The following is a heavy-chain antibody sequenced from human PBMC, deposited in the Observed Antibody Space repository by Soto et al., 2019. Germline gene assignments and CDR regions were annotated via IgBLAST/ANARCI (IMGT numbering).Heavy chain of an antibody. CDR1: GFTFSSYA. CDR3: ARDPLWGTAMVLWYFDL. Sequence: QVQLVESGGGVVQPGRSLRLSCAASGFTFSSYAMHWVRQAPGKGLEWVAVISYDGSNKYYADSVKGRLTMSRDNSKNTLYLQMNSLRAEDTAVYYCARDPLWGTAMVLWYFDLWGRGTLVTVSS. V-gene: IGHV3-30-3*01. J-gene: IGHJ2*01. CDR2: ISYDGSNK. D-gene: IGHD5-18*01.